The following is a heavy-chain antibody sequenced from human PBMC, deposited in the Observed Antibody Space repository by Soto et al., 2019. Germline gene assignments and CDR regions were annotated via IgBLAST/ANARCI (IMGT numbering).Heavy chain of an antibody. Sequence: GGSLRLSCAASGFTFSSYGMHWVRQTPGKGLEWVAVMWYDGTNTDYADSVRGRFTISRDNSKNTLYLQMESLRAEDTAVYYREPGTPGAYDRPFDYWGQGSLVTVSS. CDR3: EPGTPGAYDRPFDY. V-gene: IGHV3-33*01. J-gene: IGHJ4*02. CDR1: GFTFSSYG. CDR2: MWYDGTNT. D-gene: IGHD5-12*01.